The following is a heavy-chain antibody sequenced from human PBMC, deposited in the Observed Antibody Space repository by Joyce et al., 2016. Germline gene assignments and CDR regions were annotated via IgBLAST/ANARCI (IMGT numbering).Heavy chain of an antibody. J-gene: IGHJ5*02. D-gene: IGHD1-26*01. CDR2: IRPYSGDT. V-gene: IGHV1-2*02. CDR3: ARGGSKWVNWFDP. CDR1: GYTFTGHY. Sequence: VQLVQSGPEVKKPGASVKVSCKTSGYTFTGHYLHWVRQAPGQGLDWLGWIRPYSGDTNYAQKFQGRITLTRDTSITTAYMELRWLRSDDTAAYYCARGGSKWVNWFDPWGQGTLVSV.